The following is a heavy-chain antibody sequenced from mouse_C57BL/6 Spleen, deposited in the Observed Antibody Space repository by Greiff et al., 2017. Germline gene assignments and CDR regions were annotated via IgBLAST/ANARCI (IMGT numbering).Heavy chain of an antibody. J-gene: IGHJ2*01. V-gene: IGHV1-52*01. D-gene: IGHD1-1*01. CDR3: ARDDGSSGFDY. CDR2: IDPSDSET. Sequence: VKLQQPGAELVRPGSSVKLSCKASGYTFTSYWMHWVKQRPIQGLEWIGNIDPSDSETHYNQKFKNKATLTVDKSSSTAYMQLSSLTSEDSAVYYCARDDGSSGFDYWGQGTTLTVSS. CDR1: GYTFTSYW.